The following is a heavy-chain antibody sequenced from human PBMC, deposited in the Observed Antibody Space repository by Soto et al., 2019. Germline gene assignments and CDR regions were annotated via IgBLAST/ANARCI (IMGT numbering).Heavy chain of an antibody. Sequence: QVQLVESGGGLVKPGGSLRLSCAASGFTFSDYYMSWIRQAPGKGLEWVSYISSSSSYTNYADSVKGRFTISRDNAKNSLYLQMNSLRAEDTAVYYCARTDNSGYNDYWGQGTLVTVSS. CDR3: ARTDNSGYNDY. V-gene: IGHV3-11*05. J-gene: IGHJ4*02. CDR1: GFTFSDYY. CDR2: ISSSSSYT. D-gene: IGHD3-22*01.